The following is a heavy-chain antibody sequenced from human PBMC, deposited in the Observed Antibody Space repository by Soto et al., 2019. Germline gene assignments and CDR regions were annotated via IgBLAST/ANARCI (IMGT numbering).Heavy chain of an antibody. J-gene: IGHJ4*02. CDR1: GGTFSSYT. CDR2: IIPILGIA. V-gene: IGHV1-69*02. CDR3: ARGLTPPDDY. Sequence: QVQLVQSGAEVKKPGSSVKVSCKASGGTFSSYTISWVRQAPGQGLEWMGRIIPILGIANYAQKFQGRVTISASKSTSTAYMELSSLRSEDTALYYCARGLTPPDDYWGQGTLVTVSS. D-gene: IGHD2-21*02.